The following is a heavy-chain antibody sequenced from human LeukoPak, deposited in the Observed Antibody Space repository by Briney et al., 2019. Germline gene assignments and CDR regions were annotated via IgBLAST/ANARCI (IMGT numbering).Heavy chain of an antibody. J-gene: IGHJ1*01. CDR1: GFTFSSYG. CDR2: IWYDGSNK. Sequence: PGRSLRLSCAASGFTFSSYGMHWVRQAPGKGLEWVAVIWYDGSNKYYADPVKGRFTISRDNSKNTLYLQMNSLRAEDTAVYYCARDGTSSGYLREVYFQHWGQGTLVTVSS. D-gene: IGHD3-22*01. V-gene: IGHV3-33*01. CDR3: ARDGTSSGYLREVYFQH.